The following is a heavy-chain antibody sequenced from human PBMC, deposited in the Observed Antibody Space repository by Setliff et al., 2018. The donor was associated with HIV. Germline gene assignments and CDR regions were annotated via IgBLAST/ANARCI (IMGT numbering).Heavy chain of an antibody. J-gene: IGHJ4*01. Sequence: ASVKVSCKASGYTFTSYPMHWVRQAPGQGLEWMGVINTSGGSAGYAEKFRGRVTMTRDTSTNTVYMDLRNLRSEDTAVYYCARNQGDASGWYSGDYWGHGTLVTVSS. V-gene: IGHV1-46*01. CDR2: INTSGGSA. CDR3: ARNQGDASGWYSGDY. D-gene: IGHD6-19*01. CDR1: GYTFTSYP.